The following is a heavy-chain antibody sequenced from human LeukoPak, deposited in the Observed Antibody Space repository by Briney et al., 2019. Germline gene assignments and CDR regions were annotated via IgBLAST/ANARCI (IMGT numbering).Heavy chain of an antibody. CDR1: GGSFSGYY. V-gene: IGHV4-34*01. Sequence: SETLSLTCAVYGGSFSGYYWSWIRQPPGKGLEWIGEINHSGSTNYNPSLKSRVTISVDTSKNQFPLKLSSVTAADTAVYYCAKSNGHGLVDIWGQGTMVTVSS. CDR2: INHSGST. J-gene: IGHJ3*02. CDR3: AKSNGHGLVDI. D-gene: IGHD2-2*01.